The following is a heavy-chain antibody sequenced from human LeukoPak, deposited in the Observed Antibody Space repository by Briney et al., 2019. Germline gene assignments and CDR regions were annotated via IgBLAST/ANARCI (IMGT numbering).Heavy chain of an antibody. V-gene: IGHV1-69*05. CDR2: IIPIFGTA. J-gene: IGHJ4*02. CDR1: GGTFSSYA. Sequence: SVKVSCKASGGTFSSYAISWVRQAPGQGLEWMGRIIPIFGTANYAQKFQGRVTITMDESTSTAYMELSSLRSEDTAVYYCARDRYDSSGYYPRPGDYWGQGTLVTVSS. CDR3: ARDRYDSSGYYPRPGDY. D-gene: IGHD3-22*01.